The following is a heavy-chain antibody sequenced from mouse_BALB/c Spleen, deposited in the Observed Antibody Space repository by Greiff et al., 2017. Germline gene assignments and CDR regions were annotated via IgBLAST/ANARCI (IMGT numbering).Heavy chain of an antibody. Sequence: EVKLVESGGGLVQPGGSLRLSCATSGFTFSDFYMEWVRQPPGKRLEWIAASRNKANDYTTEYSASVKGRFIVSRDTSQSILYLQMNALRAEDTAIYYCARESTMITPYAMDYWGQGTSVTVSS. V-gene: IGHV7-1*02. D-gene: IGHD2-4*01. CDR1: GFTFSDFY. CDR2: SRNKANDYTT. CDR3: ARESTMITPYAMDY. J-gene: IGHJ4*01.